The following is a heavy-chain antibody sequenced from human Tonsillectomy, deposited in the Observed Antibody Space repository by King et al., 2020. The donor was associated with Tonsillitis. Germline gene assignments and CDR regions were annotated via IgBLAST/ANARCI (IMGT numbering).Heavy chain of an antibody. D-gene: IGHD1-1*01. CDR3: ARDQKWNGNYYLDY. J-gene: IGHJ4*02. V-gene: IGHV1-3*01. Sequence: HGQLVQSGAEVKKPGASVKVSCKASGYTFTSYAMHWVRQAPGQRLEWMGWINAGNGNTKYSQNFQGRVTITRDASARTAYMDLSSLRSEDTAVYYCARDQKWNGNYYLDYWGQGTLVTVSS. CDR1: GYTFTSYA. CDR2: INAGNGNT.